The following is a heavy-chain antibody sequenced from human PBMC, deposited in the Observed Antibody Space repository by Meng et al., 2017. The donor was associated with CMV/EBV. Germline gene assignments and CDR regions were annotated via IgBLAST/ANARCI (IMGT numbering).Heavy chain of an antibody. D-gene: IGHD3-9*01. CDR3: AHQLRYFDWVNNWFDP. CDR2: IYWDDDK. CDR1: GFSLSTSGVG. Sequence: IPLKESGPPLVKPKQTLTLPCTFPGFSLSTSGVGVGWIRQPPGKALEWLALIYWDDDKRYSPSLKSRLTITKDTSKNQVVLTMTNMDPVDTATYYCAHQLRYFDWVNNWFDPWGQGTLVTVSS. V-gene: IGHV2-5*02. J-gene: IGHJ5*02.